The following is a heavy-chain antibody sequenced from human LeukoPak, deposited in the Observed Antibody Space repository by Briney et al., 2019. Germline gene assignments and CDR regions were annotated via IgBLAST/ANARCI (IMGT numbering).Heavy chain of an antibody. J-gene: IGHJ5*02. V-gene: IGHV1-69*04. Sequence: ASVKVSCKASGGTFSCYAISWVRQAPGQGLEWMGRIIPILGIANYAQKFQGRVTITADKSTSTAYMELSSLRSEDTAVYYCARDILTGKNWFDPWGQGTLVTVSS. CDR1: GGTFSCYA. CDR3: ARDILTGKNWFDP. D-gene: IGHD3-9*01. CDR2: IIPILGIA.